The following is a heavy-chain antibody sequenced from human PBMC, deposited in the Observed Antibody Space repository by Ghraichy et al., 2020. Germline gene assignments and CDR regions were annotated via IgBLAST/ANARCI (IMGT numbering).Heavy chain of an antibody. CDR1: GFTFSSYA. CDR2: ISGSGGST. D-gene: IGHD3-22*01. CDR3: AKYYYDSSGYYGLIDY. J-gene: IGHJ4*02. Sequence: LSLTCAASGFTFSSYAMSWVRQAPGKGLEWVSAISGSGGSTYYADSVKGRFTISRDNSKNTLYLQMNSLRAEDTAVYYCAKYYYDSSGYYGLIDYLGQGTLVTVSS. V-gene: IGHV3-23*01.